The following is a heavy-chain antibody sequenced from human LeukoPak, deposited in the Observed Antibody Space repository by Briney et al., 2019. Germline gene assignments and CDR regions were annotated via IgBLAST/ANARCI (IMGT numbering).Heavy chain of an antibody. CDR2: IYTSGST. J-gene: IGHJ4*02. CDR3: ASGGSLVTGFDY. D-gene: IGHD2-21*02. V-gene: IGHV4-61*02. Sequence: SSETLSLTCTVSGDSISSSSYYWGWIRQPAGKGLEWIGRIYTSGSTNYNPSLKSRVTISVDTSKNQFSLKLSSVTAADTAVYYCASGGSLVTGFDYWGQGTLVTVSS. CDR1: GDSISSSSYY.